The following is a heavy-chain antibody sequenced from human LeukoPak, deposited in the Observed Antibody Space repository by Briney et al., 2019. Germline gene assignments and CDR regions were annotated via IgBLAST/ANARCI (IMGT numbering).Heavy chain of an antibody. CDR2: ISASGGST. D-gene: IGHD3-22*01. V-gene: IGHV3-23*01. Sequence: GGSLRLSCVASGFIFSNYGMRWVRQAPGKGLEWVSGISASGGSTYYADSVKGRFTISRDNSKNTLYLQMNSLRAEDTAVYYCAKGFYDNSASGVFDIWGQGTMVTVSS. CDR3: AKGFYDNSASGVFDI. J-gene: IGHJ3*02. CDR1: GFIFSNYG.